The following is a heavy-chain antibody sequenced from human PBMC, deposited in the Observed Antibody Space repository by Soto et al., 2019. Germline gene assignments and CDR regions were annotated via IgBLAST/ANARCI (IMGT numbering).Heavy chain of an antibody. V-gene: IGHV1-69*12. CDR1: GGTFSSYA. Sequence: QVQLVQSGAEVKKPGSSVKVSCKASGGTFSSYAISWVRQAPGQGLEWMGGIIPIFGTANYAKKFQGRVTSPADEATSTAYMELSSLRSEDTAVYYCAGDDDSSGSYLPVDWGQGTLVTVSS. CDR3: AGDDDSSGSYLPVD. J-gene: IGHJ4*02. CDR2: IIPIFGTA. D-gene: IGHD3-22*01.